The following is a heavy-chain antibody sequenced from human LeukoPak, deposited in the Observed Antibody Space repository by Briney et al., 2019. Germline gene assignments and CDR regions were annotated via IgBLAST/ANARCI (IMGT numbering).Heavy chain of an antibody. D-gene: IGHD4-17*01. CDR3: AKDADYGDYGDY. CDR2: ISGSGGST. Sequence: GGSLRLSCAASGFTLCSYAMSWVRQAPGKGLEWVSAISGSGGSTYYADSVKGRFTISRDNSKNTLYLQMNSLRAEDTAVYYCAKDADYGDYGDYWGQGTLVTVSS. J-gene: IGHJ4*02. CDR1: GFTLCSYA. V-gene: IGHV3-23*01.